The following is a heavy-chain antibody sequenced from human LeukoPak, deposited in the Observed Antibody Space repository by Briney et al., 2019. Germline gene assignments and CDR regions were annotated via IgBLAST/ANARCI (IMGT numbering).Heavy chain of an antibody. V-gene: IGHV1-2*02. CDR3: ARGSRFHPQNWFDP. D-gene: IGHD3-10*01. CDR1: GYTFIDYY. CDR2: VGPNTGGT. Sequence: ASVKVSYKASGYTFIDYYIHWVRQAPGQGLEWMGWVGPNTGGTYYAQTFQGRVTMTSAASISTVYMELTSLTYDDTAVYYCARGSRFHPQNWFDPWGQGTLITVSS. J-gene: IGHJ5*02.